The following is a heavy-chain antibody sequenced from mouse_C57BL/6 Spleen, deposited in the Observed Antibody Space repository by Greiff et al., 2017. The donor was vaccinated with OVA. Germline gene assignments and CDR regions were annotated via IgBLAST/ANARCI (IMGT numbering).Heavy chain of an antibody. V-gene: IGHV1-64*01. J-gene: IGHJ4*01. CDR2: IHPNSGST. Sequence: QVQLQQSGAELVKPGASVKLSCKASGYTFTSYWMHWVKQRPGQGLEWIGMIHPNSGSTNYNEKFKSKATLTVDKSSSTAYMQLSSLTSEDSAVYYCARRDGYDDAMDYWGQGTSVTVSS. D-gene: IGHD2-2*01. CDR3: ARRDGYDDAMDY. CDR1: GYTFTSYW.